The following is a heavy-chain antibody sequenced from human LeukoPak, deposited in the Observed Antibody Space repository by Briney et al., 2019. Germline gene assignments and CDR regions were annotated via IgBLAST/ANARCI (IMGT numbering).Heavy chain of an antibody. CDR1: GYTFTIYG. CDR3: ARDWYYYYDSSGLDY. D-gene: IGHD3-22*01. V-gene: IGHV1-18*01. Sequence: ASVTVSCKASGYTFTIYGISWVRQAPGQGREWMGWISAYNGNTNYAQKLQGRVTMTTDTSTSTAYMELRSLRSDDTAVYYCARDWYYYYDSSGLDYWGQGTLVTVSS. CDR2: ISAYNGNT. J-gene: IGHJ4*02.